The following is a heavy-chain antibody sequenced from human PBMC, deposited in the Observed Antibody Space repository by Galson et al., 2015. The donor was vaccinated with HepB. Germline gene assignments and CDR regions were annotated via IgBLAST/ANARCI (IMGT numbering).Heavy chain of an antibody. CDR3: ARESGIVVVPANDAFDI. D-gene: IGHD2-2*01. J-gene: IGHJ3*02. CDR2: IYYSGST. V-gene: IGHV4-30-4*01. Sequence: TLSLTCTVSGGSISSGDYYWSWIRQPPGKGLEWIGYIYYSGSTYYNPSLKSRVTISVDTSKNQFSLKLSSVTAADTAVYYCARESGIVVVPANDAFDIWGQGTMVTVSS. CDR1: GGSISSGDYY.